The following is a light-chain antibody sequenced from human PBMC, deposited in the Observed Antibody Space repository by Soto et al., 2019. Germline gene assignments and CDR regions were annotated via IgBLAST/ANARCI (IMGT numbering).Light chain of an antibody. Sequence: EIVMTQSPDTLSVSPGEGATLSCRASRSISRYLAWYQHQPGQAPRLLIYSASNRATGIPDRFSVSGSGTDFTLTISRLEPEDFAVYYCQQYGHSPWTFGQGTKVDIK. J-gene: IGKJ1*01. CDR2: SAS. CDR1: RSISRY. V-gene: IGKV3-20*01. CDR3: QQYGHSPWT.